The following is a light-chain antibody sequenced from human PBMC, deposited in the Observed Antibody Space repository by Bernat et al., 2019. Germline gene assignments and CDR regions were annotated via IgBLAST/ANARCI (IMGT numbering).Light chain of an antibody. CDR2: RNN. CDR1: SNNVGNQG. Sequence: QAGLTQPPSVSKDLRQTATLTCTGNSNNVGNQGAAWLQHHQGHPPKLLSYRNNNRPSGISERLSASRSGNTASLTITGLQPEDEADYYCSAWDTGLSGWVFGGGTKLTVL. J-gene: IGLJ3*02. V-gene: IGLV10-54*01. CDR3: SAWDTGLSGWV.